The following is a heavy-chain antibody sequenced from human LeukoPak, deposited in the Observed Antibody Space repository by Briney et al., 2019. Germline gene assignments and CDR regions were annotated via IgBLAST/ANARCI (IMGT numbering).Heavy chain of an antibody. CDR2: ISSSSSYT. CDR1: GFTLHDYH. Sequence: GGGLRIPRAGPGFTLHDYHMSWVRQAPGKGVEGVSYISSSSSYTNYADSVKGRFTISRDNAKNSLYLQMNSLRAEDTAVYYCASRGNGYHEEFDYWGQGTLVTVSS. CDR3: ASRGNGYHEEFDY. V-gene: IGHV3-11*06. D-gene: IGHD2-2*01. J-gene: IGHJ4*02.